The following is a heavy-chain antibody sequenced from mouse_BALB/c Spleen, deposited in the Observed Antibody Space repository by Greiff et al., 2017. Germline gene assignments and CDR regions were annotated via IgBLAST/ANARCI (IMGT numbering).Heavy chain of an antibody. D-gene: IGHD1-1*01. CDR2: INPSTGGT. Sequence: QVQLQQSGAELVKPGASVKLSCKASGYTFTSSYMYWVKQRPGQGLEWIGEINPSTGGTNFTEKFKSKATLTVDKSSSTAYMQLSSLTSEDSAVYYCTRGGTTGFDYWGQGTTLTVSS. CDR3: TRGGTTGFDY. J-gene: IGHJ2*01. CDR1: GYTFTSSY. V-gene: IGHV1S81*02.